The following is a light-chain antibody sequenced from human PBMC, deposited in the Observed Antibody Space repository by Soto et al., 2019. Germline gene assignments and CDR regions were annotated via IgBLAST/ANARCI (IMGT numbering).Light chain of an antibody. CDR1: SSDVGSYNY. V-gene: IGLV2-14*01. Sequence: QAVVTQPASVSGSPGQSITISCTGTSSDVGSYNYVSWYQQHPGKAPKLMIYEVSNRPSGVSDRFSGSKSGNTASLTTSGLQAEDEADYYCSSYTSTATRVFGGGTKLTVL. CDR3: SSYTSTATRV. J-gene: IGLJ3*02. CDR2: EVS.